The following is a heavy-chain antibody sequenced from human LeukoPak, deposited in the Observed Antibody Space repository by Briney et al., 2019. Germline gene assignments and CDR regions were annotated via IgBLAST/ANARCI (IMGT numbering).Heavy chain of an antibody. CDR2: ISYDGSNK. V-gene: IGHV3-30*04. CDR3: ARDGRTVEMATIWAY. D-gene: IGHD5-24*01. J-gene: IGHJ4*02. Sequence: GRALRLSSAHPRVTFSSYTMCWGRETPDKRRERGSLISYDGSNKYYADSVKGRFTISRENSKNTLYLQMNSMRAEDKAVYYCARDGRTVEMATIWAYWGQGTLVTVSS. CDR1: RVTFSSYT.